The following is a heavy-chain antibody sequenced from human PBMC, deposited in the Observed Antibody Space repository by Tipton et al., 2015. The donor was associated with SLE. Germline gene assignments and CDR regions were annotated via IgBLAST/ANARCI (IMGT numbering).Heavy chain of an antibody. CDR3: AGSWAGSAFDI. J-gene: IGHJ3*02. CDR2: IYNSATSSGST. V-gene: IGHV4-59*07. Sequence: TLSLTCKVSGGSIGPYYWNWIRQSPGKGLEWIGYIYNSATSSGSTNYNSSLKSRVTMSVDPSRMQISLNLRSVTAADTAVYFCAGSWAGSAFDIWGQGTLVTVS. D-gene: IGHD6-13*01. CDR1: GGSIGPYY.